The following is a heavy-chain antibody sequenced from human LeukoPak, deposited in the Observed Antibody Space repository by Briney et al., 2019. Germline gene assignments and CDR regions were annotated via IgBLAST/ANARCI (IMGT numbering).Heavy chain of an antibody. D-gene: IGHD6-13*01. CDR3: ARDSSSSRDAFDI. CDR2: ISSSSSYI. Sequence: PGGSLRLSCAASGFTFSSYSMNWVRQAPGKGLEWASSISSSSSYIYYADSVKGRFTISRDNAKNSLYLQMNSLRAEDTAVHYCARDSSSSRDAFDIWGQGTMVTVSS. V-gene: IGHV3-21*01. CDR1: GFTFSSYS. J-gene: IGHJ3*02.